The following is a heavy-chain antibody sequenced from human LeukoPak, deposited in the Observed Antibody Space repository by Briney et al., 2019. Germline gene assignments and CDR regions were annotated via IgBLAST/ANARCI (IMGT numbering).Heavy chain of an antibody. CDR1: GYSFTSYW. CDR2: IYPCDSDT. CDR3: ARRWYYYDSSGYYFRGFYFGY. J-gene: IGHJ4*02. Sequence: GESLKISCKGSGYSFTSYWIGWVRQMPGKGLEWMGIIYPCDSDTRYSPSFQGQVTISADKSISTAYLQWSSLKASDTAMYYCARRWYYYDSSGYYFRGFYFGYWAREPWSPSPQ. V-gene: IGHV5-51*01. D-gene: IGHD3-22*01.